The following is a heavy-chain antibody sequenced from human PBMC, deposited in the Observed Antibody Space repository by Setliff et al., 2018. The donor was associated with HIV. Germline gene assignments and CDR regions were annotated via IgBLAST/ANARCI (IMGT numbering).Heavy chain of an antibody. CDR3: AREGSPIYYFDY. Sequence: ASVKVSCKASGYPFSDNYIHWVRQAPGQGLEWMGWINTDSGGTNLAQKFQGSVSMTRDTSISTAYLELSRLTSNDTAVYYCAREGSPIYYFDYWSQGTLVTVSS. CDR2: INTDSGGT. CDR1: GYPFSDNY. V-gene: IGHV1-2*02. D-gene: IGHD3-10*01. J-gene: IGHJ4*02.